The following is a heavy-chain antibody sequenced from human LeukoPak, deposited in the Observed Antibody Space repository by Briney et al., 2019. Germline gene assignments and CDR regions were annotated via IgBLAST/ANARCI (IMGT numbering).Heavy chain of an antibody. V-gene: IGHV1-46*01. CDR2: INPSDGST. Sequence: GASVKVSCKASGYTFTSYYLHWVRQAPGQGLEWMGIINPSDGSTNNAQKFQGRVTMTRDRSTSTVYMELSSLRSEDTAVYYCAGDVDRHSGMDVWGQRATVTVSS. CDR1: GYTFTSYY. D-gene: IGHD3-9*01. J-gene: IGHJ6*02. CDR3: AGDVDRHSGMDV.